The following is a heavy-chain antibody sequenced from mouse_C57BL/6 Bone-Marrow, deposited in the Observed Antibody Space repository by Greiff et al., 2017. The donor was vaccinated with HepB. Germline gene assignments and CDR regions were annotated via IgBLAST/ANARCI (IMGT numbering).Heavy chain of an antibody. J-gene: IGHJ2*01. D-gene: IGHD4-1*01. V-gene: IGHV1-59*01. CDR1: GYTFTSYW. CDR2: IDPSDSYT. CDR3: ATPGGTSDY. Sequence: QVQLQQPGAELVRPGTSVKLSCKASGYTFTSYWMHWVKQRPGQGLEWIGVIDPSDSYTYYNQKFKGKATLTVDTSSSTAYMQLSSLTSEDSAVYYCATPGGTSDYWGQGTTLTVSS.